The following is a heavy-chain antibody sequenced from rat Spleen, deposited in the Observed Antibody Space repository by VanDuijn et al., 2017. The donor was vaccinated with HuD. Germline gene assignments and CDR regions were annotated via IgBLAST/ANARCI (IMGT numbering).Heavy chain of an antibody. CDR2: IWTGGTT. CDR1: GFSLTSYH. D-gene: IGHD1-10*01. CDR3: AREGYNNWGAFAY. V-gene: IGHV2-43*01. J-gene: IGHJ3*01. Sequence: QVQLKESGPGLVQPSQTLSLTCTVSGFSLTSYHVSWVRQPPGKGLEWMGVIWTGGTTAYNSLLESRLSITRDISKSQVLLKMNSLQTEDTAMYFCAREGYNNWGAFAYWGQGTLVTVSS.